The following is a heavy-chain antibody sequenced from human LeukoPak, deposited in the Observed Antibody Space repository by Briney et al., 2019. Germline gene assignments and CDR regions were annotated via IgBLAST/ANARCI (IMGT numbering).Heavy chain of an antibody. CDR3: ATYTHWVAGDV. D-gene: IGHD3-16*01. CDR1: GFTSSDSW. Sequence: GGTLRLSCAASGFTSSDSWMSWGPQAPGTGLECVANMNQDGSAKGYVDSVKGRFTISRDNARNSLYLQMSSLRPEDTAVYYCATYTHWVAGDVWGQGTTVTASS. J-gene: IGHJ6*02. V-gene: IGHV3-7*01. CDR2: MNQDGSAK.